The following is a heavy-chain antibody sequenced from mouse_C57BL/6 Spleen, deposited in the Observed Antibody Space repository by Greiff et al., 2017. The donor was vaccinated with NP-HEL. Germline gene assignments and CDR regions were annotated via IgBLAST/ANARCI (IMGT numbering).Heavy chain of an antibody. CDR1: GYTFTDYE. CDR2: IDPETGGT. CDR3: TRWDYAMDY. Sequence: ESGAELVRPGASVTLSCKASGYTFTDYEMHWVKQTPVHGLEWIGAIDPETGGTAYNQKFKGKAILTADKSSSTAYMDLRSLTSEYSAVYYCTRWDYAMDYWGQGTSVTVSS. V-gene: IGHV1-15*01. J-gene: IGHJ4*01.